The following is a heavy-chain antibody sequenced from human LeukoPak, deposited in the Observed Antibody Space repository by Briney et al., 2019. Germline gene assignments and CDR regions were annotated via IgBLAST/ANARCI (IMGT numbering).Heavy chain of an antibody. CDR3: ARGEFLEWLFWDWFDP. CDR1: GGSFSGYY. CDR2: INHSGST. V-gene: IGHV4-34*01. Sequence: SETLSLTCAVYGGSFSGYYWSWIRQPPGKGLEWMGEINHSGSTNYNPSLKSRVTISVDTSKNQFSLKLSSVTAADTAVYYCARGEFLEWLFWDWFDPWGQGTLVTVSS. J-gene: IGHJ5*02. D-gene: IGHD3-3*01.